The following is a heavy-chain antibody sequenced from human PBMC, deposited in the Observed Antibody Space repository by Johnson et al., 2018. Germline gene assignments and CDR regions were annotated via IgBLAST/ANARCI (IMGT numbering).Heavy chain of an antibody. V-gene: IGHV3-30*18. Sequence: QVQLVQSGGGVVQPGRSLRLSCAASGFPFSSYGMHWGRQAPGKGLEWVALISYDGSNKYYADSVKGRFTISRDNSKNTLYLQMNSLSGEDTAVYYCAEGDYFGRSARAEYFQHWGQGTLVTVSA. CDR2: ISYDGSNK. CDR1: GFPFSSYG. D-gene: IGHD3-10*01. CDR3: AEGDYFGRSARAEYFQH. J-gene: IGHJ1*01.